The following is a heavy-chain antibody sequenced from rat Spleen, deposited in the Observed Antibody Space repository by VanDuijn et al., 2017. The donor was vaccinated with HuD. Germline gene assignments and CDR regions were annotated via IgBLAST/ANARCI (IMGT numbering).Heavy chain of an antibody. Sequence: EVQLVESGGGLVQPGRSLKLSCVASGFTFSDYGMNWIRQAPGKGLEWVASITNTVSNSYYPDSVKGRFTISRDNAKSTLYLQMNSLRSEDTATYYCARLDSSYFDYWGQGVMVTVSS. CDR1: GFTFSDYG. CDR2: ITNTVSNS. D-gene: IGHD1-2*01. J-gene: IGHJ2*01. CDR3: ARLDSSYFDY. V-gene: IGHV5-31*01.